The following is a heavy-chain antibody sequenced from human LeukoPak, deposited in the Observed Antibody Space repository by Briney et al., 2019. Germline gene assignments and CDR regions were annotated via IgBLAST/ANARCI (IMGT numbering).Heavy chain of an antibody. V-gene: IGHV1-2*02. CDR1: GYTFTGYY. D-gene: IGHD3-3*01. CDR2: INPNSGGT. Sequence: ASVKVSCKASGYTFTGYYMHWVRQAAGQGLEWMGWINPNSGGTNYAQKFQGRVTMTRDTSISTAYMELSRLRSDDTAAYYCARDRSYDFWSGYFDYWGHGTLVTVSS. J-gene: IGHJ4*01. CDR3: ARDRSYDFWSGYFDY.